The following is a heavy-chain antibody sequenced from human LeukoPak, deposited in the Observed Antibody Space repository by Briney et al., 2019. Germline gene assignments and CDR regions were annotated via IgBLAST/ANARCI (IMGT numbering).Heavy chain of an antibody. Sequence: SETLSLTCTVSGGSISSYYWSWIRQPPGKGLEWIGYIYYSGSTNYNPSLKSRVTISVDTSKNQLSLKLSSVTAADTAVYYCARGGVTPYYYYGMDVWGQGTTVTVSS. V-gene: IGHV4-59*01. CDR2: IYYSGST. D-gene: IGHD2-21*02. J-gene: IGHJ6*02. CDR3: ARGGVTPYYYYGMDV. CDR1: GGSISSYY.